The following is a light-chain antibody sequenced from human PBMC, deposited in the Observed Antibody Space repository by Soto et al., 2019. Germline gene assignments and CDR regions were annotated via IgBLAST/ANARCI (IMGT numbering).Light chain of an antibody. CDR2: DAT. J-gene: IGKJ4*01. V-gene: IGKV3-11*01. Sequence: VLTQSPATLSLSPGERATLSCRSSQSVDTYLAWYQQKPGQAPRLLVYDATYRAAGIPARFSGSGSGTGVTLTSSILEPENCAVYYCQQRGHAAFAGGSRVDI. CDR1: QSVDTY. CDR3: QQRGHAA.